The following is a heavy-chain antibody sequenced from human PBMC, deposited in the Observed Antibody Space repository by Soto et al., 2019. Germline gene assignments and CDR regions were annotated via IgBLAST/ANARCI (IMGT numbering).Heavy chain of an antibody. D-gene: IGHD6-19*01. V-gene: IGHV4-59*01. J-gene: IGHJ4*02. Sequence: SETLSLTXTVSGGSISSYYWSWIRQPPGKGLEWIGYIYYSGSTNYNPSLKSRVTISVDTSKNQFSLKLSSVTAADTAVYYCARDLTSSGWYYFDYWGQGTLVTVSS. CDR1: GGSISSYY. CDR3: ARDLTSSGWYYFDY. CDR2: IYYSGST.